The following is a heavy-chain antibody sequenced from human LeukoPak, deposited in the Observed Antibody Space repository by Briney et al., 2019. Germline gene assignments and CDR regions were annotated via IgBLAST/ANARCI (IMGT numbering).Heavy chain of an antibody. CDR3: ARETPRRGETRDGYR. CDR1: GFTFKKYW. Sequence: GESLRLSCAASGFTFKKYWMNWVRQVPGKGLECLGNIKEDGSETYHADSVKGRFTISRDNPKNLLFLQINSLRVEDTAVYYCARETPRRGETRDGYRWGQGTLVTVSS. J-gene: IGHJ4*02. CDR2: IKEDGSET. D-gene: IGHD5-24*01. V-gene: IGHV3-7*01.